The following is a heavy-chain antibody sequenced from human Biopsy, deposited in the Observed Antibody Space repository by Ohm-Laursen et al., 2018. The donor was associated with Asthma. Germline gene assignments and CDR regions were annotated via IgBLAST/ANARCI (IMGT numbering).Heavy chain of an antibody. V-gene: IGHV4-30-4*02. CDR2: IHYSGST. J-gene: IGHJ5*02. CDR3: ARASVAASSNWFDP. Sequence: SDTLSLTCPVSGASIKTDDHYWSWLRQPPGKGLEWFGFIHYSGSTSYNPSLKGGVTISADTSKNQFSLKLSSVTAADTAVYYCARASVAASSNWFDPWGQGTLVTVSS. CDR1: GASIKTDDHY. D-gene: IGHD6-19*01.